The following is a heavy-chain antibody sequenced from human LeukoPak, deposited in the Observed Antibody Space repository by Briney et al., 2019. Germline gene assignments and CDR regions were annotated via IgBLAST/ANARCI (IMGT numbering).Heavy chain of an antibody. CDR1: GYTFTSYG. CDR3: ARNFRDIVVVPAAL. D-gene: IGHD2-2*01. V-gene: IGHV1-18*01. CDR2: ISAYNGNT. Sequence: ASVKVSCKASGYTFTSYGISWVRQAPGQGLEWMGWISAYNGNTNYAQKLQGRVTMTTDTSTSTAHMELRSLRSDDTAVYYCARNFRDIVVVPAALWGQGTLVTVSS. J-gene: IGHJ4*02.